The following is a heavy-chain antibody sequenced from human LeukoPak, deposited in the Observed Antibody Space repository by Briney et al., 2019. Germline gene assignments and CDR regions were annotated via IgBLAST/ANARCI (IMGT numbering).Heavy chain of an antibody. J-gene: IGHJ6*02. V-gene: IGHV3-30-3*01. CDR1: GFTFSSYA. CDR3: VRPPDYYYDYGMDV. CDR2: ISYDGSNK. Sequence: GGSLRLSCAASGFTFSSYAMHWVRQAPGKGLEWVAVISYDGSNKYYADSVKGRFTISRDNSKYTLYLQMNSLRGEDTAVYYCVRPPDYYYDYGMDVWGQGTTVTVSS.